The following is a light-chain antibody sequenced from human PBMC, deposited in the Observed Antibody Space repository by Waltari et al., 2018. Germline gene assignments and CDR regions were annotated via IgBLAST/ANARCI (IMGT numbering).Light chain of an antibody. CDR2: EGS. CDR3: CSYAGSSTYVV. CDR1: SSDVGSYNR. Sequence: QSALTQPASVSGSPGQSITIPCPGPSSDVGSYNRVSWYQQHPGKAPKPMIYEGSKRPSGVSNRFSGSKSGNTASLTISGLQAEDEADYYCCSYAGSSTYVVFGGGTKLTVL. J-gene: IGLJ2*01. V-gene: IGLV2-23*01.